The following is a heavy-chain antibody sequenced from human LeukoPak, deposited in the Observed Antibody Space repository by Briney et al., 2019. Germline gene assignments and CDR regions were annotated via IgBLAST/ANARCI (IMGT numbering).Heavy chain of an antibody. CDR3: ARDRRIAAAGTGDY. D-gene: IGHD6-13*01. Sequence: ASVKVSCKASGGTFSSYAISWVRQAPGQGLEWMGRIIPILGIANYAQKFQGRVTITADKSTSTAYMELRSLRSDDTAVYYCARDRRIAAAGTGDYWGQGTLVTVSS. CDR1: GGTFSSYA. V-gene: IGHV1-69*04. CDR2: IIPILGIA. J-gene: IGHJ4*02.